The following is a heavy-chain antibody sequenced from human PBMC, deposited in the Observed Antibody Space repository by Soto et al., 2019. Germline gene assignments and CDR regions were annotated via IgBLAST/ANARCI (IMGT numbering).Heavy chain of an antibody. V-gene: IGHV1-8*01. Sequence: QVQLVQSGAEVKKPGASVKVSCKASGYTFTSYDINWVRQATGQGLEWMGWMNPNSGNTGYAQKFRGGATMTRTPSKTPAYMKLSSLRSETPAVYYWAGERTGRTGMDAGAKGPRSPSP. J-gene: IGHJ6*02. CDR2: MNPNSGNT. CDR1: GYTFTSYD. CDR3: AGERTGRTGMDA. D-gene: IGHD1-1*01.